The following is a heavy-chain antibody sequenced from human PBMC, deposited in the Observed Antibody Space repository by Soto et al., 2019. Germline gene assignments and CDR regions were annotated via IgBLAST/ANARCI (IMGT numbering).Heavy chain of an antibody. V-gene: IGHV4-34*01. CDR1: GGSFSGYY. J-gene: IGHJ6*02. D-gene: IGHD3-3*01. CDR3: ARGRKGPSYDFWSGSLYYYYGMDV. Sequence: SETLSLTCAVYGGSFSGYYWSWIRQPPGKGLEWIGEINHSGSTNYNPSLKSRVTISVDTSKNQFSLKLSSVTAADTAVYYCARGRKGPSYDFWSGSLYYYYGMDVWGQGTTVTVSS. CDR2: INHSGST.